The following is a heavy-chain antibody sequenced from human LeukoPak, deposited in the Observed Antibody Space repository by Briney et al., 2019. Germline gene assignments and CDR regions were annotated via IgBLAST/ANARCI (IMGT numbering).Heavy chain of an antibody. V-gene: IGHV1-2*02. CDR2: INPNSGGT. CDR1: GYTFTGYY. Sequence: GASVKVSCKASGYTFTGYYMHWVRQAPGQGLEWMGWINPNSGGTNYAQKFQGRVTMTRDTSISTAYMELSRLRSDDTAVYYCASGGLYCTNGVCYNSAANWFDPWGQGTLVTVSS. CDR3: ASGGLYCTNGVCYNSAANWFDP. J-gene: IGHJ5*02. D-gene: IGHD2-8*01.